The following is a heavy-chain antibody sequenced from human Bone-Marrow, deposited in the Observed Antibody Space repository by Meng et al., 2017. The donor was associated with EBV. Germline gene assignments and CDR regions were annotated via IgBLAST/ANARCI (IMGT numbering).Heavy chain of an antibody. V-gene: IGHV4-30-2*01. J-gene: IGHJ4*02. Sequence: HGSRSGLXKPSQTLSLTCSVSGASISSGDYSWSWIRQPPGKGLEWIGNIYHSGSTFYNSSLNSRVTISVDRSKNQFSLKLTSVTAADTAVYYCARGNTFPEYYFGYWGQGTLVTVSS. D-gene: IGHD2/OR15-2a*01. CDR2: IYHSGST. CDR1: GASISSGDYS. CDR3: ARGNTFPEYYFGY.